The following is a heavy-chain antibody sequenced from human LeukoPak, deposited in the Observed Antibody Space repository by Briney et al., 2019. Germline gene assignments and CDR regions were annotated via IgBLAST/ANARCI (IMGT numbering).Heavy chain of an antibody. CDR1: GYTFTGYY. D-gene: IGHD2-21*02. Sequence: ASVKVSCKASGYTFTGYYMHWVRQAPGQGLEWMGWINPNSGGTNYAQKFQGWVTMTRDTSISTAYMELSRLRSGDTAVYYCARGLAYCGGDCSPFDYWGQGTLVTVSS. V-gene: IGHV1-2*04. CDR3: ARGLAYCGGDCSPFDY. J-gene: IGHJ4*02. CDR2: INPNSGGT.